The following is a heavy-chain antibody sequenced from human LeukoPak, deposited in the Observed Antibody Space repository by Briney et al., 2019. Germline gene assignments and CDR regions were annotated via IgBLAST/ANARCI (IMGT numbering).Heavy chain of an antibody. CDR2: INPSGGST. CDR1: GYTFTSYY. V-gene: IGHV1-46*01. CDR3: ARVFPLTKFDP. D-gene: IGHD2/OR15-2a*01. J-gene: IGHJ5*02. Sequence: ASVKVSCKASGYTFTSYYMHWVRQAPGQGLEWMGIINPSGGSTSYAQKFQGRVTMTRDMSTSTVYMELSSLRSEDTAVYYCARVFPLTKFDPWGQGTLVTVSS.